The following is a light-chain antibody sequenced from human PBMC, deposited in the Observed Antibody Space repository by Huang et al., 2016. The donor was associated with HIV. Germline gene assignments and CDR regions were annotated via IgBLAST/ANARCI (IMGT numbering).Light chain of an antibody. Sequence: DIVMTQSPDSLAVPLGERATINCKSSQSLLYRSNNKNYLAWYQQKPGKPPKLLIYWASTRESGVPDRFSGSGSGTDFTLTISSLQAEDVAVYHCQQFYSTPITFGQGTRLEIK. V-gene: IGKV4-1*01. CDR1: QSLLYRSNNKNY. J-gene: IGKJ5*01. CDR2: WAS. CDR3: QQFYSTPIT.